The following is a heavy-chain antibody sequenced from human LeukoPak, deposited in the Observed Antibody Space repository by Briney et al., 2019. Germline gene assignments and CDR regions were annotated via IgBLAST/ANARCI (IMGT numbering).Heavy chain of an antibody. D-gene: IGHD6-19*01. Sequence: GGSLRLSCAASGLTFGSYRMNWVRQAPGKGREWMAVISYHGVNEYYADAAKGRFTITRDNSKSTRHLQMNSLRAEDTAVYYCAKVRWDNSGWYYLDTWGQGTLVTVSS. V-gene: IGHV3-30*18. CDR1: GLTFGSYR. CDR2: ISYHGVNE. CDR3: AKVRWDNSGWYYLDT. J-gene: IGHJ4*02.